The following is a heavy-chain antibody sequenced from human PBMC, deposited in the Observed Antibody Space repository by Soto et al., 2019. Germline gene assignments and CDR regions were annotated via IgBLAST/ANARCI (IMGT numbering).Heavy chain of an antibody. CDR2: ISYDGSNK. D-gene: IGHD6-19*01. CDR3: AKDDSSGWYNY. Sequence: GGSMRISSAASGLTCSSYGMHWVCQAPGKGLEWVAFISYDGSNKYYVDSVKGRFTISRDNSKNTLSLQMNSLRAEDTAVYYCAKDDSSGWYNYWGQGTLVTVSS. CDR1: GLTCSSYG. J-gene: IGHJ4*02. V-gene: IGHV3-30*18.